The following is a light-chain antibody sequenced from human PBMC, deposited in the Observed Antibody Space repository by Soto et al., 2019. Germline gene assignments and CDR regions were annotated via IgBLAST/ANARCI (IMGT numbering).Light chain of an antibody. V-gene: IGLV2-14*01. Sequence: QSVLTHPASVSGSPGQSITISCNGTSSDVGGYNYVSWYQQHPGKAPKLMIYEVSNRPSGVSNRFSGSKSGNTASLTISGLQAEDEADYYCSSYTSSFYVFGTGTKGTVL. CDR3: SSYTSSFYV. CDR2: EVS. CDR1: SSDVGGYNY. J-gene: IGLJ1*01.